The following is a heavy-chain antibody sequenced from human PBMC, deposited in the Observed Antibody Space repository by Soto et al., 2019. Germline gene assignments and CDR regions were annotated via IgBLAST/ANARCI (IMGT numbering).Heavy chain of an antibody. CDR1: GASITTYY. Sequence: ASETLSLTCSVSGASITTYYWSWIRQPPGKGLEWIGSISYSGSTKYNPSLESRVMISLDTSKNQFSLRLTSVTAADTALYYCARDWDSSGLFDPWGQGALVTVPQ. CDR3: ARDWDSSGLFDP. J-gene: IGHJ5*02. V-gene: IGHV4-59*01. CDR2: ISYSGST. D-gene: IGHD3-10*01.